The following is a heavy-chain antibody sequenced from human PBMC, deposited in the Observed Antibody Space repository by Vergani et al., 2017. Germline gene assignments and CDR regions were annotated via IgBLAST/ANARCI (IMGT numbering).Heavy chain of an antibody. Sequence: EVQLVESGGGLVQPGGSLRLSCAASGFTFSSYSMNWVRQAPGKGLEWISYISSRSSIIYYADSVKGRFTISRDNAKNSLYLQMNSLRAADTAVYYCARPLDYGDYVFPDLGAFDIWGQGRMVTVSS. J-gene: IGHJ3*02. CDR2: ISSRSSII. D-gene: IGHD4-17*01. CDR1: GFTFSSYS. V-gene: IGHV3-48*01. CDR3: ARPLDYGDYVFPDLGAFDI.